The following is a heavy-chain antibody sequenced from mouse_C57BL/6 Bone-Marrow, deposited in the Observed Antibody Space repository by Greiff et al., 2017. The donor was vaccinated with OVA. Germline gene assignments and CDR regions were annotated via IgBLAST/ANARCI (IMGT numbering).Heavy chain of an antibody. Sequence: EVHLVESGAELVRPGASVKLSCTASGFNIKDDYMHWVKQRPEQGLEWIGWIDPENGDTEYASKFQGKATITADTSSNTAYLQLSSLTSEDTAVYYCTGDYDWFAYWGQGTLVTVSA. CDR3: TGDYDWFAY. V-gene: IGHV14-4*01. D-gene: IGHD2-4*01. CDR2: IDPENGDT. CDR1: GFNIKDDY. J-gene: IGHJ3*01.